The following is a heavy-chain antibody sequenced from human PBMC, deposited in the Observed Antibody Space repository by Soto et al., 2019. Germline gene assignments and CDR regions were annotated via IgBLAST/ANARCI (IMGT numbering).Heavy chain of an antibody. CDR2: IYYSGST. Sequence: SETLSLTCTVSGGSISSGGYYWSWIRQHPGKGLEWIGYIYYSGSTYYNPSLKSRVSISVDTSKNQFSLKLSSVTAADTAVYYCARGSYSSSFGGMYNWFDPWGQGTLVTVSS. CDR1: GGSISSGGYY. V-gene: IGHV4-31*03. J-gene: IGHJ5*02. D-gene: IGHD6-6*01. CDR3: ARGSYSSSFGGMYNWFDP.